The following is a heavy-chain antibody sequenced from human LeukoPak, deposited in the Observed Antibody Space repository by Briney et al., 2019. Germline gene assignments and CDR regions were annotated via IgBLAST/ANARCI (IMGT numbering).Heavy chain of an antibody. CDR2: IYYNGAT. CDR3: ARYGGSGWVIDK. V-gene: IGHV4-59*08. D-gene: IGHD6-19*01. J-gene: IGHJ4*02. CDR1: GGSISSDY. Sequence: PSETLSLTCTASGGSISSDYWTWIRQPPTKGLEWIGYIYYNGATSYIPSLKSRVTMSVDTSKKHFSLKMTSVTAADTAVYYCARYGGSGWVIDKWGQGTPVTVSS.